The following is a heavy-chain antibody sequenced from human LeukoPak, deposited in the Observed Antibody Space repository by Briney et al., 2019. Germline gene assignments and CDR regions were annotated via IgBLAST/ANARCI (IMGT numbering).Heavy chain of an antibody. CDR2: ISYDGSKK. Sequence: HTGGSLRLSCAASGFTFSSYGMHWVRQAPGKGLEWVAFISYDGSKKYYADSVKGRFTISRDNSKDTLYLQMNSLRAEDTAVYYCAKDYYESDGYHIPDDWGQGTLVTVSS. D-gene: IGHD3-22*01. J-gene: IGHJ4*02. CDR1: GFTFSSYG. V-gene: IGHV3-30*18. CDR3: AKDYYESDGYHIPDD.